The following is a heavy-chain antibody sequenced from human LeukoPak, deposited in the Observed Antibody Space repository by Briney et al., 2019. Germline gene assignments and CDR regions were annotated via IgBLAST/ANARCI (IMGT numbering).Heavy chain of an antibody. J-gene: IGHJ4*02. CDR2: IYYSGST. CDR3: ARDDGVPWSSSWYFY. D-gene: IGHD6-13*01. V-gene: IGHV4-30-4*08. Sequence: SETLSLTCTVSGGSISSGDYYWSWIRQPPGKGLEWIGYIYYSGSTYYNPSLKSRVTISVDTSKNQFSLKLSSVTAADTAVYYCARDDGVPWSSSWYFYWGQGTLVTVSS. CDR1: GGSISSGDYY.